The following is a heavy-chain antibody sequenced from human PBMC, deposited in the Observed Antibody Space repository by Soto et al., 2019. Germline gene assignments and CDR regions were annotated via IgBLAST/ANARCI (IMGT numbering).Heavy chain of an antibody. J-gene: IGHJ4*02. CDR3: ARVGEAWSDDFRSGYYQQFDD. CDR2: ISHDGSNK. D-gene: IGHD3-3*01. Sequence: QVQSVESGGGVVQPGRSLRLSCAASGFTFSTYTMHWVRQAPGKGLQWVAFISHDGSNKYYADSVKGRFIISRDNSRNTLYLQMNSLRAEDTALYYCARVGEAWSDDFRSGYYQQFDDWGQGTLVTVSS. V-gene: IGHV3-30*04. CDR1: GFTFSTYT.